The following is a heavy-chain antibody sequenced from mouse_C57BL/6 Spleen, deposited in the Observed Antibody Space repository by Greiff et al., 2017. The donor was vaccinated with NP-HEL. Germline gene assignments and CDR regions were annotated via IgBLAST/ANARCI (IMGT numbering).Heavy chain of an antibody. D-gene: IGHD4-1*01. Sequence: QVQLQQSGAELVRPGTSVKMSCKASGYTFTNYWIGWAKQRPGHGLEWIGDIYPGGGYTNYNEKFKGKATLTADKSSSTAYMQFSSLTSEDSAIYYCARGWDVNEDYYAMDYWGQGTSVTVSS. CDR3: ARGWDVNEDYYAMDY. CDR2: IYPGGGYT. V-gene: IGHV1-63*01. CDR1: GYTFTNYW. J-gene: IGHJ4*01.